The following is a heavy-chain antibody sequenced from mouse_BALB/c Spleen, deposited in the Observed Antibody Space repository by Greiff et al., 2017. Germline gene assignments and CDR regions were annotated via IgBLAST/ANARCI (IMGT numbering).Heavy chain of an antibody. V-gene: IGHV1-54*01. J-gene: IGHJ4*01. CDR1: GYAFTNYL. CDR2: INPGSGGT. D-gene: IGHD2-4*01. Sequence: VQLQQSGAELVRPGTSVKVSCKASGYAFTNYLIEWVKQRPGQGLEWIGVINPGSGGTNYNEKFKGKATLTADKSSSTAYMQLSSLTSDDSAVYFCARQITRYAMDYWGQGTSVTVSS. CDR3: ARQITRYAMDY.